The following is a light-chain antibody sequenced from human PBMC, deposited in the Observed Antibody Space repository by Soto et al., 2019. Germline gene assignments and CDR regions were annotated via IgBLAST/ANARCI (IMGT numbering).Light chain of an antibody. J-gene: IGKJ1*01. CDR3: QQYENYWT. CDR2: DAS. CDR1: QPISSW. Sequence: DIQMTQSPPTLSASVGDRVTITCRASQPISSWLAWYHQKPGKAPKPLIYDASNLESGVPSRFSGSGSGTEFNLTISSLQPEDFGIYYCQQYENYWTFGQGTKVEIK. V-gene: IGKV1-5*01.